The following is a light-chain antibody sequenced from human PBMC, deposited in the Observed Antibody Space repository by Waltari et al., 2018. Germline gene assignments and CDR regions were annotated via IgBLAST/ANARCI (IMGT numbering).Light chain of an antibody. CDR1: QSISSY. CDR2: AAS. CDR3: QQSYSTPLFT. Sequence: DIQMTQSPSSLSASVGDRVTIPCRASQSISSYLNWYQQKPGKAPKLLIYAASSLQSGVPSRFSGSGSGTDFTLTISSLQPEDFATYYCQQSYSTPLFTLGPGTKVDIK. V-gene: IGKV1-39*01. J-gene: IGKJ3*01.